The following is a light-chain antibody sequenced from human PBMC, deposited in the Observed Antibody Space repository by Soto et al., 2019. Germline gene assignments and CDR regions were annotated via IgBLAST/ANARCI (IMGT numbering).Light chain of an antibody. CDR3: QSYDSSLSGYV. V-gene: IGLV1-40*01. J-gene: IGLJ1*01. Sequence: QSVLTQPPSWSGAPGQRVTISCTGSSANIGAAYNVDCYQQLPGTAPKLLINGNNNLPSGVPARFSGSKSGPSASLAIAGLQAEDEGDYYCQSYDSSLSGYVLGTGTKVTVL. CDR2: GNN. CDR1: SANIGAAYN.